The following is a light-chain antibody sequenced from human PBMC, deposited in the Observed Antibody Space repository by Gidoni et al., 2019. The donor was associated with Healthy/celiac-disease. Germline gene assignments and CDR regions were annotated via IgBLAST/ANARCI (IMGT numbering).Light chain of an antibody. Sequence: SLPQPASVAGSPGQSITISCTGTSSKVGGYNYVSWYQQHPGKAPKLMIYDVIKRPSGVSNRFSGAKSGNTASLTISGLQAEDEAEYYCSSYTSSSTLVFGGGTKLTVL. CDR1: SSKVGGYNY. CDR3: SSYTSSSTLV. V-gene: IGLV2-14*01. CDR2: DVI. J-gene: IGLJ2*01.